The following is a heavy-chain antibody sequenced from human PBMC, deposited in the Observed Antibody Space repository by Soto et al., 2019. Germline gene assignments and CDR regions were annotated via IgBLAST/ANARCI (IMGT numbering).Heavy chain of an antibody. D-gene: IGHD6-19*01. J-gene: IGHJ4*02. V-gene: IGHV3-21*01. CDR2: VSKSDYT. CDR1: GFTFTNYG. Sequence: SLRLSCAVSGFTFTNYGFNWVRQAPGKGLEWVSSVSKSDYTYYSDSVKGRFTISRDNAKNSVSLQMNNLRAEDTAVYYCTREDSIIIPAVADFWGQGTLVTVSS. CDR3: TREDSIIIPAVADF.